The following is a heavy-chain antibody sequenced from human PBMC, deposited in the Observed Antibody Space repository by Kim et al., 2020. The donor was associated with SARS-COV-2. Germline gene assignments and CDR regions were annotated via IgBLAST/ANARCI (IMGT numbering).Heavy chain of an antibody. CDR1: GFTFSDSD. CDR3: TAYVSGGFYGVDG. D-gene: IGHD3-10*01. V-gene: IGHV3-73*01. CDR2: IRSKANSYAT. J-gene: IGHJ6*02. Sequence: GGSLRLSCAASGFTFSDSDLHWVRQTSGKGLEWVGRIRSKANSYATAYSASVKGRFTISRDDSKNTAYLQMNSLKTEDTAFYYCTAYVSGGFYGVDGWG.